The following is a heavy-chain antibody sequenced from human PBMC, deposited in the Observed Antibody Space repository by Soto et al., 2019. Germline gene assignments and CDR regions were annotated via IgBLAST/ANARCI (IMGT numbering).Heavy chain of an antibody. Sequence: QVQLVESGGGVVQPGRSLRLSCAASGFTFSSYAMHWVRQAPGKGLEWVAVISYDGSNKYYADSVKGRFTISRDNSKNTLYLQMNSLRAEDMAVYYCARDLEHYYDSSGISAPDYWGQGTLVTVSS. V-gene: IGHV3-30-3*01. CDR1: GFTFSSYA. J-gene: IGHJ4*02. CDR2: ISYDGSNK. D-gene: IGHD3-22*01. CDR3: ARDLEHYYDSSGISAPDY.